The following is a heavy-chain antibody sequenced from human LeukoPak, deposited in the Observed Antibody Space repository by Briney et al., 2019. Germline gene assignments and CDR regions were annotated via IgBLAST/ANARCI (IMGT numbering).Heavy chain of an antibody. J-gene: IGHJ4*02. CDR1: GFTFSSYE. Sequence: PGGSLRLSCAASGFTFSSYEMNWVRQAPGKGLEWVSYISSSGSTIYYADSVKGRFTISRDNAKKSLYLQMNSLRAEDTAVYYCARHRLGSGILADYWGQGTLVTVSS. D-gene: IGHD3-10*02. CDR3: ARHRLGSGILADY. CDR2: ISSSGSTI. V-gene: IGHV3-48*03.